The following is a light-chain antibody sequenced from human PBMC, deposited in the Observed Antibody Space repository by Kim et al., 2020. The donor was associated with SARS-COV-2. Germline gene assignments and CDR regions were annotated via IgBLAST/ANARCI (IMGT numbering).Light chain of an antibody. CDR1: QSITSY. V-gene: IGKV1-39*01. J-gene: IGKJ3*01. CDR3: QQSYTTPFT. Sequence: ASVGDRVTVTCRSSQSITSYLNWDQKKPGKGPKLLIYGAVNLQSGVSSRFSGSASETDFTLTITNLQPDDFAIYYCQQSYTTPFTFGPGTKVDIK. CDR2: GAV.